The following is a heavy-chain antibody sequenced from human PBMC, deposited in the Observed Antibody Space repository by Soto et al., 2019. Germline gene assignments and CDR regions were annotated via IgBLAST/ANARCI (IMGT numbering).Heavy chain of an antibody. J-gene: IGHJ4*02. CDR2: IYYTGST. V-gene: IGHV4-61*01. CDR1: GGSVNSDSYY. D-gene: IGHD6-6*01. Sequence: SETLSLTRTVSGGSVNSDSYYWSWIRQPPGRGLEWIGYIYYTGSTNYNPSLKSRVTISIDTSRNQFSLKLSSVTAADTAVYYCAREFSNSPEAFDSWGQGSLVTVSS. CDR3: AREFSNSPEAFDS.